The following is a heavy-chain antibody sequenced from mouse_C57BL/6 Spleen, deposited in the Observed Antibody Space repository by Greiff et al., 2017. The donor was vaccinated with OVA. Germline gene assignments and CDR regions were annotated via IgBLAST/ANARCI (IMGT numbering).Heavy chain of an antibody. CDR2: IYWDDDK. J-gene: IGHJ4*01. CDR1: GFSLSTSGMG. D-gene: IGHD1-1*01. V-gene: IGHV8-12*01. CDR3: ARSYYYGSPYYYAMDY. Sequence: VTLKESGPGILQSSQTLSLTCSFSGFSLSTSGMGVSWIRQPSGKGLEWLAHIYWDDDKRYNPSLKSRLTISKDTSRNQVFLKITSVDTADTATYYCARSYYYGSPYYYAMDYWGQGTSVTVSS.